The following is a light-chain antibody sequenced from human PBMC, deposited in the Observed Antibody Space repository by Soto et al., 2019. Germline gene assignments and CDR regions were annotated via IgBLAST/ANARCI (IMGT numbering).Light chain of an antibody. V-gene: IGKV1-33*01. J-gene: IGKJ4*01. Sequence: DIQMTQSPSSLSASVGDRVTITCQASQGINNYLNWYQQKPGKAPELLIYDSSSLKTGVPSRFSGSGSETEFTLTISSLQPDDVATYYCQHYDHLPLSFGGGTKIEIK. CDR1: QGINNY. CDR2: DSS. CDR3: QHYDHLPLS.